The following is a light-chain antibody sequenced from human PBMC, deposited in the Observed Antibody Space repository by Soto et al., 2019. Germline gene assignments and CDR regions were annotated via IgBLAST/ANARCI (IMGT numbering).Light chain of an antibody. CDR1: QRVSSD. J-gene: IGKJ1*01. Sequence: ETVMTQSPATLSVSPGDRATLSCRASQRVSSDLAWYRQKPGQAPRLLIYAASTRATGIPARFSGSGSGTEFTLTISSLQSEDFAVYYCQRYYDWPRTFGQGTKVELK. V-gene: IGKV3-15*01. CDR2: AAS. CDR3: QRYYDWPRT.